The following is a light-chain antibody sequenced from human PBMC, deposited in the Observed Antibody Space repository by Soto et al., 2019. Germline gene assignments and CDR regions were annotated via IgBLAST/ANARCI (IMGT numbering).Light chain of an antibody. CDR2: GAS. CDR1: QSISSN. CDR3: QQYHKWPLT. V-gene: IGKV3-15*01. J-gene: IGKJ4*01. Sequence: VFTQYPVTLSLSPGDRPELSCRARQSISSNLAWYQQKPGQAPRLLIYGASTRATGIPATFSGSGSGTEFILTISSLQSEDFAVYYCQQYHKWPLTFGGGTKVDIK.